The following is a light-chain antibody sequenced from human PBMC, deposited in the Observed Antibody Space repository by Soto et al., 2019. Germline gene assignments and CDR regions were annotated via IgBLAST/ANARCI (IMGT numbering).Light chain of an antibody. J-gene: IGKJ1*01. CDR3: QQYNTYSPERT. CDR2: DAS. Sequence: DIQMTQSPSSLSASVGDRVTITCRAIQGISNYLAWYQQKPGKVPKFLIYDASSLESGVPSRFSGSGSGTEFTLTISSLQPDDFATYYCQQYNTYSPERTFGQGTKVDI. CDR1: QGISNY. V-gene: IGKV1-16*01.